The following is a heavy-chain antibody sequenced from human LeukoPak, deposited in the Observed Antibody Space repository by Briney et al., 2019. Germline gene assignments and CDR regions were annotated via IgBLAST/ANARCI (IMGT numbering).Heavy chain of an antibody. D-gene: IGHD1-26*01. V-gene: IGHV1-2*02. J-gene: IGHJ6*02. Sequence: ASVKVSCKASGYTFTGYYMHWVRQPPGQGLEWMGWINPNSGGTNYAQKFQGRVTMTRDTSISTAYMELSRLTSDATAVYYCCTQVGSTYYYGMDVWGQGTTVTVSS. CDR3: CTQVGSTYYYGMDV. CDR2: INPNSGGT. CDR1: GYTFTGYY.